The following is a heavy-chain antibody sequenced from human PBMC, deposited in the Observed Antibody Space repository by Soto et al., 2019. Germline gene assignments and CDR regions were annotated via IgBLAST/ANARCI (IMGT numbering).Heavy chain of an antibody. D-gene: IGHD3-16*01. Sequence: PGGSLRLSCTVSGFNVMSYWLHWVRQAPGKGLEWVASIKEDGSEIYYLHSVRGRFSISRDSAGNALHLTMNYLSAEDTGVYFCARDIGFDYVNWGQGNLVTVSS. CDR1: GFNVMSYW. J-gene: IGHJ4*02. CDR3: ARDIGFDYVN. V-gene: IGHV3-7*01. CDR2: IKEDGSEI.